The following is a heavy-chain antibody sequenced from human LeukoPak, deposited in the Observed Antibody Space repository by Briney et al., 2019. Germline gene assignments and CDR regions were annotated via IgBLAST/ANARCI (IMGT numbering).Heavy chain of an antibody. V-gene: IGHV4-61*02. CDR1: GSSISSGDNY. Sequence: SQTPSLTCTVSGSSISSGDNYWSWIRQPAGKGLEWIGRSYTSGSTNYNPSLKSRVTIPGDTSKNQFSLRLSSVTGADTAVYYCAREPWGYDILTGYYSLFDYWGQGTLVTVSS. CDR3: AREPWGYDILTGYYSLFDY. D-gene: IGHD3-9*01. CDR2: SYTSGST. J-gene: IGHJ4*02.